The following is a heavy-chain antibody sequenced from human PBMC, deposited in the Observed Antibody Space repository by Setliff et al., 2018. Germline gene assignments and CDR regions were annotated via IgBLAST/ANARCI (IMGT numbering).Heavy chain of an antibody. D-gene: IGHD7-27*01. CDR2: IIPILGIA. V-gene: IGHV1-69*10. J-gene: IGHJ4*02. CDR1: GGTFSSYA. Sequence: SVKVSCKASGGTFSSYAISWVRQAPGQGLEWMGGIIPILGIANYAQKFQGRVTITADESTSTAYMELSSLTSEDTAVYYCARERTTNWEGYYFDYWGQGTQVTVSS. CDR3: ARERTTNWEGYYFDY.